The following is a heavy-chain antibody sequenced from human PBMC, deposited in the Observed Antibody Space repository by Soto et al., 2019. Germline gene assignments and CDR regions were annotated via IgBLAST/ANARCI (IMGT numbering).Heavy chain of an antibody. CDR1: GFTFSSYW. V-gene: IGHV3-74*01. CDR3: ARVGYSYGYDY. CDR2: INGDGSTT. J-gene: IGHJ4*02. D-gene: IGHD5-18*01. Sequence: VQLVESGGGLVQPGGSLRLSCAASGFTFSSYWMHWVRQAPGKGLVWVSRINGDGSTTTYADSVKGRFTISRDSAKNTLFLQMDSLRAEDTAVYFCARVGYSYGYDYWGQGTLVTVSS.